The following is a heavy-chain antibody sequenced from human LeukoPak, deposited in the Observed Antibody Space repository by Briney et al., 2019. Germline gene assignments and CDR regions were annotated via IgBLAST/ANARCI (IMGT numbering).Heavy chain of an antibody. J-gene: IGHJ4*02. D-gene: IGHD3-22*01. V-gene: IGHV3-21*01. CDR2: ISSSSSYI. CDR3: ARDQNYYDSSGYYGFDY. Sequence: GGSLRLSCAASGFTFSNYGVNWVRQAPGKGLEWVSSISSSSSYIYYADSVKGRFTISRDNAKNSLYLQMNSLRAEDTAVYYCARDQNYYDSSGYYGFDYWGQGTLVTVSS. CDR1: GFTFSNYG.